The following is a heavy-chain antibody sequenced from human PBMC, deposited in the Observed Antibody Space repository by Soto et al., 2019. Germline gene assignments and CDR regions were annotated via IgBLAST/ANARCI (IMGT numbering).Heavy chain of an antibody. CDR2: INWNSGSI. CDR3: VKDESINWYSGHFRH. D-gene: IGHD6-13*01. Sequence: VQLVESGGGLVQPGRSLRLSCAASGFTFDDYAMHWVRQVPGKGLEWVSGINWNSGSIGYGDSVKGRFAISRDNAKNSLHLQMNSLSAEDTAVYYCVKDESINWYSGHFRHWGQGTLVTVSS. V-gene: IGHV3-9*01. CDR1: GFTFDDYA. J-gene: IGHJ1*01.